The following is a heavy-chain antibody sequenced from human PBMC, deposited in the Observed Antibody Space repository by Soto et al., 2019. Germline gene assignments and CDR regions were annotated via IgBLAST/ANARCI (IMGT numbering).Heavy chain of an antibody. CDR3: ASRPRPMIDPGAFDI. J-gene: IGHJ3*02. CDR2: IIPIFGTA. D-gene: IGHD3-22*01. Sequence: QVQLVQSGAEVKKPGSSVKVSCKASGGTFSSYAISWVRQAPGQGREWMGGIIPIFGTANYAQKFQGRVTITADESTSTAYMALSSLRSEDTAVYYCASRPRPMIDPGAFDIWGQGTMVIVSS. CDR1: GGTFSSYA. V-gene: IGHV1-69*01.